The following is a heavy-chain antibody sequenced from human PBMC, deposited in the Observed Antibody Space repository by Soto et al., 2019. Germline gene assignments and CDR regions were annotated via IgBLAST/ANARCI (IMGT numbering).Heavy chain of an antibody. D-gene: IGHD5-18*01. CDR2: IKQDGSEK. J-gene: IGHJ4*02. V-gene: IGHV3-7*03. CDR1: GFTFSSYW. Sequence: GSLRLSCAASGFTFSSYWMSWFRQSPGKWLEWVANIKQDGSEKYYVDSVKGRFTISRDNAKNSLYLQMNSLRAEDTAVYYCARGGSYGYRDYWGQGTLVTVSS. CDR3: ARGGSYGYRDY.